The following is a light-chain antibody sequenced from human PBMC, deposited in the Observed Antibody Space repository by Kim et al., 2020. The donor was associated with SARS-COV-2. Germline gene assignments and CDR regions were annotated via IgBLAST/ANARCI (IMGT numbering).Light chain of an antibody. Sequence: ASVGDRVTITCQASQDIKQYLTWYQQKPGKAPKVLIYDASNLEPGVPSRFSGGGSGTEFNFTISSLQPEDIATYYCQQYDNLPLTFGGGTRVDIK. V-gene: IGKV1-33*01. CDR2: DAS. J-gene: IGKJ4*01. CDR1: QDIKQY. CDR3: QQYDNLPLT.